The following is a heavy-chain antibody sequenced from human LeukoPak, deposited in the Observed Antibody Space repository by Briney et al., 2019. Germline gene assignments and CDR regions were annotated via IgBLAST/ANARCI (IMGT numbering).Heavy chain of an antibody. D-gene: IGHD6-19*01. Sequence: SETLSLTCTVSGGSISGSSYYWGWIRPPPGKGLGWIGGIYDSGITYYNPSLKSRVIISVDTSKNQFSLKLSSVTAADTAVYYCARPGSSGWYTGNWFDPWGQGTLVTVSS. V-gene: IGHV4-39*01. CDR1: GGSISGSSYY. CDR3: ARPGSSGWYTGNWFDP. J-gene: IGHJ5*02. CDR2: IYDSGIT.